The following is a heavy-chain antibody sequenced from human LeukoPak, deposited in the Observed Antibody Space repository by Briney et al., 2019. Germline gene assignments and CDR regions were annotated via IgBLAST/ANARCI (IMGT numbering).Heavy chain of an antibody. D-gene: IGHD3-9*01. Sequence: PGGSLRLSWAASGIMVGSAYMSWVRQAPGKGLEWVSVTYGGGKTYFTDSVKGRFTISRDNSKNTLYLQMNNLRAEDTAVYFCATWGYDILTGYRPLDYWGQGTLVTVSS. V-gene: IGHV3-66*01. J-gene: IGHJ4*02. CDR2: TYGGGKT. CDR1: GIMVGSAY. CDR3: ATWGYDILTGYRPLDY.